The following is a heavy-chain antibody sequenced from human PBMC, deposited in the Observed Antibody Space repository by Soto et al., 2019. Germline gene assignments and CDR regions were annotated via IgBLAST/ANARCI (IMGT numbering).Heavy chain of an antibody. D-gene: IGHD4-4*01. J-gene: IGHJ6*02. CDR2: IIPLIGTA. V-gene: IGHV1-69*18. Sequence: QVQLVQSGAEVRKPGSSVTVSCKASGGTFSTYGITWVRQAPGQGLEWMGNIIPLIGTANYAQRFRGRVTITADESTTTAYMELTSLRSEYTAVYYCARVVMTTVPASFYYGLDVWGQGTTVTVSS. CDR3: ARVVMTTVPASFYYGLDV. CDR1: GGTFSTYG.